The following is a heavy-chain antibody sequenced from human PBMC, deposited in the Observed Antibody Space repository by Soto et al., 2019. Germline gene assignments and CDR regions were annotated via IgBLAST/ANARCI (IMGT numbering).Heavy chain of an antibody. V-gene: IGHV1-18*04. D-gene: IGHD2-2*01. J-gene: IGHJ5*02. CDR2: ISSYNGNT. CDR1: GYTFTIYG. CDR3: ARVVQGADAWFGP. Sequence: GSSVMVSCKASGYTFTIYGISWLRQAPLQGLEWILCISSYNGNTNYAQKLQGRVTMTTDTSTSKDYMALRSLRSDDTAVYYCARVVQGADAWFGPWGQGTLVKASS.